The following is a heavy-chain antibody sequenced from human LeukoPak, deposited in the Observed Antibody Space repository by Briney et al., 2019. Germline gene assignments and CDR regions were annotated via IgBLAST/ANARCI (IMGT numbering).Heavy chain of an antibody. CDR3: ARLTSWFVLDY. J-gene: IGHJ4*02. D-gene: IGHD1-1*01. Sequence: SETLSLTCTDSGGSISNYYWSWIRQPPGKGLEWIGYVYYSGSTNYNPSLKSRVTISVDTSKNQFSLRLTSVTAADTAVYYCARLTSWFVLDYWGQGTLVTVSS. V-gene: IGHV4-59*01. CDR1: GGSISNYY. CDR2: VYYSGST.